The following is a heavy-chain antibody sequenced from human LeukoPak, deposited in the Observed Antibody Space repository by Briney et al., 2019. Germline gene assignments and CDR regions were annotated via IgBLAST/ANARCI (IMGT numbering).Heavy chain of an antibody. D-gene: IGHD3-22*01. CDR3: AREGLDYYDSSGYMY. V-gene: IGHV1-18*01. CDR1: GYTFTSYG. J-gene: IGHJ4*02. Sequence: RASVKVSCKASGYTFTSYGISWVRQAPGQGLEWMGWISAYNGNTNYARKLQGRVTMTTDTSTSTAYMELRSLRSDDTAVCYCAREGLDYYDSSGYMYWGQGNLVTVSS. CDR2: ISAYNGNT.